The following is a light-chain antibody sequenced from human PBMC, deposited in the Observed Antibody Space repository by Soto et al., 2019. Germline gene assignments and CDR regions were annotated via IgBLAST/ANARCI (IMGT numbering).Light chain of an antibody. CDR3: QQDNNWPT. CDR1: QSVNSN. Sequence: EIVMTQSPATMSVSPGERATLSCRASQSVNSNLAWYQQKPGQAPRLLIYGASTRATGVPARFSGSGSGTEFPLTVSSLQSEDFAVYFCQQDNNWPTFGHGTKVEIK. CDR2: GAS. V-gene: IGKV3-15*01. J-gene: IGKJ1*01.